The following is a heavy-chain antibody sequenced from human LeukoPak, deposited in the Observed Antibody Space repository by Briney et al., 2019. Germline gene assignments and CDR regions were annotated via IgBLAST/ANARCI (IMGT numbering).Heavy chain of an antibody. CDR1: GGSFSGYY. Sequence: KTSETLSLTCVVYGGSFSGYYWSWIRQPPGKGLEWIGEINHSGSTNYNPSLKSRVTISVDTSKNQFSLKLSSVTAADTAVYYCARRDYSNGIFDYWGQGTLVTVSS. CDR3: ARRDYSNGIFDY. CDR2: INHSGST. D-gene: IGHD4-11*01. V-gene: IGHV4-34*01. J-gene: IGHJ4*02.